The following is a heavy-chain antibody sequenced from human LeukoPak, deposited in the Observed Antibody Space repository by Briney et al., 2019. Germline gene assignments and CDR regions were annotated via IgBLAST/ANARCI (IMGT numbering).Heavy chain of an antibody. Sequence: GGSLRLSCAASGFTFGSYAMSWVRQAPGKGLEWVSAISGSGGSTYYADSVKGRFTISRDNSKNTLYLQMNSLKTEDTAVYYCTTDPWFGELSDYWGQGTLVTVSS. V-gene: IGHV3-23*01. CDR1: GFTFGSYA. CDR3: TTDPWFGELSDY. CDR2: ISGSGGST. J-gene: IGHJ4*02. D-gene: IGHD3-10*01.